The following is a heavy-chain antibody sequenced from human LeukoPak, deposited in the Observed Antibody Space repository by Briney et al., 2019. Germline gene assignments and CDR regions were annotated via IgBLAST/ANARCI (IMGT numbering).Heavy chain of an antibody. CDR3: AKDQYDVVVPAGFDY. D-gene: IGHD2-2*01. Sequence: GGSLRLSCAASGFTFSSYGMHWVRQAPGKGLEWVAVIWYGGSNKYYADSVKGRFTISRDNSKNALYLQMNSLRAEDTAVYYCAKDQYDVVVPAGFDYWGQGTLVTVSS. J-gene: IGHJ4*02. CDR2: IWYGGSNK. V-gene: IGHV3-33*06. CDR1: GFTFSSYG.